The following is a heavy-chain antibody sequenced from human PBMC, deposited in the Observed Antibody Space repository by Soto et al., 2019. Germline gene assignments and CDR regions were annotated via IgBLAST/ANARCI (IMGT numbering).Heavy chain of an antibody. D-gene: IGHD1-26*01. CDR1: GFTFSSYG. V-gene: IGHV3-30*03. Sequence: QVQLVESGGGVVQPGRSLRLSCAASGFTFSSYGMHWVRQAPGKGLEWVAVISYDGSNKYYADSVKGRFTISRENSKNTLYLQINSLRAEDTAVYYCARSPYSVSYLAYFDYWGQGTLVTVSS. CDR2: ISYDGSNK. J-gene: IGHJ4*02. CDR3: ARSPYSVSYLAYFDY.